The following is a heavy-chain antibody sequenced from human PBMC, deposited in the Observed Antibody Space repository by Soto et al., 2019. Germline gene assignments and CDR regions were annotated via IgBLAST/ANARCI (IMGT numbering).Heavy chain of an antibody. J-gene: IGHJ5*02. CDR1: GFSFTGYY. D-gene: IGHD6-6*01. CDR3: AKDLTRQLAYWLDP. CDR2: INAHSGGT. Sequence: ASVKVSCKASGFSFTGYYIHWLRQAPGQGLEWMGWINAHSGGTEYAQKFQGRVTLTRDTSIATAYLTLTSLTSDDTALYYCAKDLTRQLAYWLDPWGPGTKVTVST. V-gene: IGHV1-2*02.